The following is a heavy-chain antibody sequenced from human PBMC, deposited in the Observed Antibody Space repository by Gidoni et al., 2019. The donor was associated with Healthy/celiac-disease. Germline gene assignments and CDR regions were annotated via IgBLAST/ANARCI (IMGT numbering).Heavy chain of an antibody. J-gene: IGHJ4*02. CDR2: SSRSGGST. CDR1: GFTFSSYA. V-gene: IGHV3-23*01. D-gene: IGHD4-17*01. Sequence: EVQLLESGGGLVQPGGSLRLSCAASGFTFSSYAMRWVRQAPGKGLEWVSASSRSGGSTYYADSVKGRFTISRDNSKNTLYLQMNSLRAEDTAVYYCAKVGVAYGGNSGSHDYWGQGPLVTVSS. CDR3: AKVGVAYGGNSGSHDY.